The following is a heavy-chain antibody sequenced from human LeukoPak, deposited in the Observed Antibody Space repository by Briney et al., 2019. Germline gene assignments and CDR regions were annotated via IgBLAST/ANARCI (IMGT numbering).Heavy chain of an antibody. V-gene: IGHV4-30-4*08. CDR3: ARVRVVPAATVDY. D-gene: IGHD2-2*01. CDR2: MYYSGST. J-gene: IGHJ4*02. CDR1: GGSISSGDYY. Sequence: KSSETLSLTCTVSGGSISSGDYYWSWIRQPPGKGLEWIGYMYYSGSTHYNPSLKSRVTISVDTSKNQFSLKLSSVTAADTAVYYCARVRVVPAATVDYWGQGTLVTVSS.